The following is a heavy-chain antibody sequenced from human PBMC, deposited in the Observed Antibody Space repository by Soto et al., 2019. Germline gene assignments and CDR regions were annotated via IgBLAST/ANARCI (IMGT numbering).Heavy chain of an antibody. CDR2: ISGSGGST. V-gene: IGHV3-23*01. J-gene: IGHJ6*02. CDR3: AKGTNSYYDILTGYYFPDYYYYGMDV. CDR1: GYTFSSYA. D-gene: IGHD3-9*01. Sequence: PGESLRLSCAASGYTFSSYAMSWVRQAPGKGLEWVSAISGSGGSTYYADSVKGRFTISRDNSKNTLYLQMNSLRAEDTAVYYCAKGTNSYYDILTGYYFPDYYYYGMDVWGQGTTVTVS.